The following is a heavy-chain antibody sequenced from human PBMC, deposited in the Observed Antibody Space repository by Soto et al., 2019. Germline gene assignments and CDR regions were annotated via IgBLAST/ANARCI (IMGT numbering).Heavy chain of an antibody. CDR1: GFIFSDYF. Sequence: EVQLVDSGGALVQPGESLRLSCAASGFIFSDYFMTWVRQAPGKGLEWVATVKQDGHERHYVDSVRGRFTISRDNAKNSLYLQMNALRPADTAVHYCAIGQWLGSWGQGTLVTVSS. CDR2: VKQDGHER. J-gene: IGHJ4*02. V-gene: IGHV3-7*01. CDR3: AIGQWLGS. D-gene: IGHD6-19*01.